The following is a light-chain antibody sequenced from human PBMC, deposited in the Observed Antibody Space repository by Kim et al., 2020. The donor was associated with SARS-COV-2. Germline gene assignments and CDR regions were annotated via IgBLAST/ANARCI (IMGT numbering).Light chain of an antibody. V-gene: IGLV2-14*03. J-gene: IGLJ3*02. CDR2: DVS. CDR1: SSDVGGYNY. Sequence: GQSITISCTGTSSDVGGYNYVSCYQQHPGKAPKLMIYDVSNRPSGVSNRFSGSKSGNTASLTISGLQAENEADYYCSSYTSSSTWVFGGGTQLTVL. CDR3: SSYTSSSTWV.